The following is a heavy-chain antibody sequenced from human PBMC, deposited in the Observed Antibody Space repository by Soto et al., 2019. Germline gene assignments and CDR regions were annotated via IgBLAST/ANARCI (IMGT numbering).Heavy chain of an antibody. CDR3: ARGSSISAAGFDP. CDR1: GGRVSYNSAA. D-gene: IGHD6-6*01. V-gene: IGHV6-1*01. Sequence: QTLTVTCTISGGRVSYNSAACNWFRQSPSRGLEWLGRTYYRSKWYNDYAVSVKSRITINPDTSKNQFSLQLNSVTPEDTAVYYCARGSSISAAGFDPRGQGTLVNV. J-gene: IGHJ5*02. CDR2: TYYRSKWYN.